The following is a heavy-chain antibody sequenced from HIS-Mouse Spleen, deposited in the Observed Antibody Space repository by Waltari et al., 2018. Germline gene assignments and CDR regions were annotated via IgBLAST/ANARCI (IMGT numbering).Heavy chain of an antibody. Sequence: QLQLQESGPGLVKPSETVSLTCTVPAHSISSSSDYRGCFRQPPGKGLQWIGSIYYSGSTYYNPSLKSRVTISVDTSKNQFSLKLSSVTAADTAVYYCARLMIVVKEGPGSAFDIWGQGTMVTVSS. CDR2: IYYSGST. CDR3: ARLMIVVKEGPGSAFDI. V-gene: IGHV4-39*07. D-gene: IGHD3-22*01. CDR1: AHSISSSSDY. J-gene: IGHJ3*02.